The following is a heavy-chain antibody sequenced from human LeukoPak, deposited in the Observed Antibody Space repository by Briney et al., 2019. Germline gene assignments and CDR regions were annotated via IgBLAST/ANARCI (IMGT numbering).Heavy chain of an antibody. CDR2: ISAYNGNT. D-gene: IGHD3-9*01. CDR3: ARYGHDILTGYYSPSDY. CDR1: GGTFSSYG. J-gene: IGHJ4*02. V-gene: IGHV1-18*01. Sequence: ASVKVSCKASGGTFSSYGISWVRQAPGQGLEWMGWISAYNGNTNYAQKLQGRVTMTTDTSTSTAYMELRSLRSDDTAVYYCARYGHDILTGYYSPSDYWGQGTLVTVSS.